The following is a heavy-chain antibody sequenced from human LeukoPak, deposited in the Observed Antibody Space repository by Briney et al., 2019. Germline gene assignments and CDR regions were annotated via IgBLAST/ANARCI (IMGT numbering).Heavy chain of an antibody. V-gene: IGHV4-34*01. J-gene: IGHJ4*02. D-gene: IGHD3-10*01. Sequence: SETLSLTCAVYGGSFSGYYWSWIRQPPGKGLEWIGEINHSGSTNYNPSLKSRVTISVDTSKNQFSLKLSSVTAADTAVYYCARLRGVWFGGIYIDYWGQGTLVTVSS. CDR3: ARLRGVWFGGIYIDY. CDR1: GGSFSGYY. CDR2: INHSGST.